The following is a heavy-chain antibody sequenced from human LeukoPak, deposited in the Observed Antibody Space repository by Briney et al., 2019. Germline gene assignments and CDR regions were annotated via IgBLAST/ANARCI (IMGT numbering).Heavy chain of an antibody. D-gene: IGHD1-26*01. CDR3: ARDRGGSYSAIDY. CDR1: GFTFSSYS. Sequence: GGSLRLSCAASGFTFSSYSMNWARQAPGKGLEWVSFISSSSSTIYYADSVKGRFTISRDNAKNSLYLQMNSLRAEDTAVYYCARDRGGSYSAIDYWGQGTLVTVSS. J-gene: IGHJ4*02. V-gene: IGHV3-48*04. CDR2: ISSSSSTI.